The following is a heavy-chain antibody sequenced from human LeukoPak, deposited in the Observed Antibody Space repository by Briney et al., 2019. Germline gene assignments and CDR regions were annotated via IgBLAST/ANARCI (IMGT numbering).Heavy chain of an antibody. J-gene: IGHJ3*02. CDR3: ARDSPFEWDVFGDSFDI. V-gene: IGHV1-2*02. CDR1: GYTFTGYY. CDR2: INPNSGGT. Sequence: ASVKVSCKASGYTFTGYYMHWVRQAPGQGLEWMGWINPNSGGTNYAQKFQGRVTMTRDTSIGTAYMELSRLRSDDTAVYYCARDSPFEWDVFGDSFDIWGQGTVVTVSS. D-gene: IGHD1-26*01.